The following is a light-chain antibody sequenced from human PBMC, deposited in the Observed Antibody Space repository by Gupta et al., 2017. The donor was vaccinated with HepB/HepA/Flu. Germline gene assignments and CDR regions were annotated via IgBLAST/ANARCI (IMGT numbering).Light chain of an antibody. CDR1: QTIGRY. V-gene: IGKV1-39*01. Sequence: DIQMTQSPSSLSASVGDRVTITCRASQTIGRYLNWYQQKLGEAPKLLIYAASNLQSGVPSRFSGSGSETDFTLTISRRQREEFASYYCHQTDRTPWTFGQGTKVEIK. J-gene: IGKJ1*01. CDR2: AAS. CDR3: HQTDRTPWT.